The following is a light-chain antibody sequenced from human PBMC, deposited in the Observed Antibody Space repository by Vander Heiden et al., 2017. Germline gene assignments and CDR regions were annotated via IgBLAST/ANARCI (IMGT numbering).Light chain of an antibody. V-gene: IGKV3-11*01. CDR1: QNVDIY. CDR2: DAS. J-gene: IGKJ4*01. CDR3: QQRKYWPPLT. Sequence: EVVLTQSPATLSLSPGERATRSCRASQNVDIYLAWYQQKPGQSPRLLIYDASNRATGIPARFSGSGSGTDFTLTISSLEPEDFAVYYCQQRKYWPPLTFGGGTKVDIK.